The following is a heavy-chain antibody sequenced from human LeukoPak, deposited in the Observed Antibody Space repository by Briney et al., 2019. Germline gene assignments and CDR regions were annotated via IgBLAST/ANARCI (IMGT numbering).Heavy chain of an antibody. V-gene: IGHV4-59*08. Sequence: SETLSLTCTVSGGSITNYYWSWIRQHPGKGLEWIGNIYYSGSTYYNPSLKSRVTISVDTSKNQFSLKLSSVTAADTAVYYCARGTTYDTGTNYYFNYWGQGTLVTVSS. D-gene: IGHD3-22*01. CDR3: ARGTTYDTGTNYYFNY. CDR2: IYYSGST. J-gene: IGHJ4*02. CDR1: GGSITNYY.